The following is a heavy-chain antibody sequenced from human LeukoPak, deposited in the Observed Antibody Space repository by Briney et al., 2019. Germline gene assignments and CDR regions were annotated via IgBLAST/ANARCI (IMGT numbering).Heavy chain of an antibody. V-gene: IGHV3-11*01. Sequence: GGSLRLSWAASGFTFSDYYMSWIRQAPGKGLEWASYISSSGSTIYYADSVKGRFTISRDNAKNSLYLQMNSLRAEDTAVYYCARVGGYQLLFLDYWGQGTLVTVSS. D-gene: IGHD2-2*01. CDR3: ARVGGYQLLFLDY. J-gene: IGHJ4*02. CDR1: GFTFSDYY. CDR2: ISSSGSTI.